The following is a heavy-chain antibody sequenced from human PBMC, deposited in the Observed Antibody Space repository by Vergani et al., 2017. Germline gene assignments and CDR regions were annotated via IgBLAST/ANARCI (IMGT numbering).Heavy chain of an antibody. CDR3: ARVPGIYTSSSYYGMDV. J-gene: IGHJ6*02. CDR2: ISSSSSYI. D-gene: IGHD1-14*01. CDR1: GFTFSSYS. Sequence: ELQLVESGGGLVKPGGSLRLSCAASGFTFSSYSMNWVRQAPGKGLEWVSSISSSSSYIYYADSVKGRFTISRDNAKNSLYLQMNSLRAEDTAVYYCARVPGIYTSSSYYGMDVWGQGTTVTVSS. V-gene: IGHV3-21*01.